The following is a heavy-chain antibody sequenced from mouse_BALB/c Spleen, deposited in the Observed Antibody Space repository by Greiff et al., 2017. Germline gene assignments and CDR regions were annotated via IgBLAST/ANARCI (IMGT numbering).Heavy chain of an antibody. J-gene: IGHJ4*01. CDR2: ISSGGGNT. D-gene: IGHD2-4*01. Sequence: EVQLVESGGGLVKPGGSLKLSCAASGFTFSSYTMSWVRQTPEKRLEWVATISSGGGNTYYPDSVKGRFTISRDNAKNNLYLQMSSLRSEDTALYYCASYDYGLMDYWGQGTSVTVSS. CDR3: ASYDYGLMDY. CDR1: GFTFSSYT. V-gene: IGHV5-9*03.